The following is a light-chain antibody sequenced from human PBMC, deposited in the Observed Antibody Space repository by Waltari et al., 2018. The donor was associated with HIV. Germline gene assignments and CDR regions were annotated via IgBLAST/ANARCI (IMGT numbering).Light chain of an antibody. CDR3: LLSYSGARGV. V-gene: IGLV7-46*01. Sequence: QAVVTQEPSLTVSPGGPVTRTRGSSTGAVTSGHYPYWFQQKPGQAPRTLICDTSNKHSWTPARFSGSLLGGKAALTLSGAQPEDEAEYYCLLSYSGARGVFGGGTKLTVL. J-gene: IGLJ2*01. CDR1: TGAVTSGHY. CDR2: DTS.